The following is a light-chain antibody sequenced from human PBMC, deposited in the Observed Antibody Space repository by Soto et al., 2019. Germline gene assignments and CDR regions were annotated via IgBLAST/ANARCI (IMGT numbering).Light chain of an antibody. CDR2: DVN. J-gene: IGLJ1*01. CDR3: FSKVCSFVSD. Sequence: QSALAQPASVSGSFGQSITISCSGPNTDLGVYGYVSWYQHQPGKAPKLLISDVNNPPPGISDPFSGSQSGETASLTISGLHAEDEADYSCFSKVCSFVSDFRPGPTATVL. V-gene: IGLV2-14*01. CDR1: NTDLGVYGY.